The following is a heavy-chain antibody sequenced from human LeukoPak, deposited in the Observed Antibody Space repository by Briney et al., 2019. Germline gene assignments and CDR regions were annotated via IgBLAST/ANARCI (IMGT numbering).Heavy chain of an antibody. Sequence: ASETLSLTCTISDDSIYDYYWSWIRQPPGKGLEWIGYIHYSGSTNYNPSLKSRVTISVDTSKNQFSLKLSSVTAADTAIYFCARYSTSSHFFDYWGQGTLVTVSS. CDR2: IHYSGST. CDR1: DDSIYDYY. D-gene: IGHD6-6*01. CDR3: ARYSTSSHFFDY. V-gene: IGHV4-59*12. J-gene: IGHJ4*02.